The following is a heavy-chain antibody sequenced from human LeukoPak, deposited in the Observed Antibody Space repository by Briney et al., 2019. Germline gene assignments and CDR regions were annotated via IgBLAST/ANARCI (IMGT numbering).Heavy chain of an antibody. V-gene: IGHV1-8*01. CDR1: GYTFTTYD. Sequence: ASVKVSCKASGYTFTTYDINWVRQATGQGLEWMGWMNPNSGNTGYAQKFQGRVTMTRNTFTSTAYMELSSLRSEDTAVYYCARGQYCTSFTCPYYFDYWGQGTLVTVSP. CDR2: MNPNSGNT. J-gene: IGHJ4*02. CDR3: ARGQYCTSFTCPYYFDY. D-gene: IGHD2-8*01.